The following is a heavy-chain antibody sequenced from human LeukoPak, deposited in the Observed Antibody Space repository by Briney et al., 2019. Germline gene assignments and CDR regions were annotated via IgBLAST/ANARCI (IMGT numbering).Heavy chain of an antibody. CDR2: ISAYNGNT. D-gene: IGHD3-10*01. J-gene: IGHJ4*02. CDR1: GGTFSSYA. Sequence: ASVKVSCKASGGTFSSYAISWVRQAPGQGLEWMGWISAYNGNTNYAQKLQGRVTMTTDTSTSTAYMELRSLRSDDTAVYYCARTYYYGSGSYSLPHYFDYWGQGTLVTVSS. V-gene: IGHV1-18*01. CDR3: ARTYYYGSGSYSLPHYFDY.